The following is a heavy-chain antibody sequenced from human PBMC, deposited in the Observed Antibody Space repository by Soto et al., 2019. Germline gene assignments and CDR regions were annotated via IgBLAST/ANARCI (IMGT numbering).Heavy chain of an antibody. V-gene: IGHV3-23*01. D-gene: IGHD4-17*01. CDR3: ARAGGTRGTGLWPFDP. J-gene: IGHJ5*02. CDR2: ISGSGGST. Sequence: EMQLLESGGGLVQPGGSLRLSCAASGFTFSSFAMSWVRQAPGKGLDWVSAISGSGGSTYSADSVKGRFTISRDNSKNTRYMQNGSLRAEGTGVYFRARAGGTRGTGLWPFDPWGRGTLVTVSS. CDR1: GFTFSSFA.